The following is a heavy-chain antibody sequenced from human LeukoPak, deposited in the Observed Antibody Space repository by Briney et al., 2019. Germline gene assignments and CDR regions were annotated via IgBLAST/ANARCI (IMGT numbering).Heavy chain of an antibody. V-gene: IGHV1-69*13. Sequence: ASVKVSCKASGGTFSSYAISWVRQAPGQGLEWMGGIIPIFGTANYAQKFQGRVTITADESTSTAYMELSSLRSDDTAVYYCARDLSYCSSTSCYPTVGPWGQGTLVTVSS. CDR3: ARDLSYCSSTSCYPTVGP. CDR1: GGTFSSYA. CDR2: IIPIFGTA. J-gene: IGHJ5*02. D-gene: IGHD2-2*01.